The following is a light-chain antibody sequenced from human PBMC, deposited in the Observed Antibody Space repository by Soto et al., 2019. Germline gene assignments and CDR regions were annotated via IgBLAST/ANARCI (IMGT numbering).Light chain of an antibody. V-gene: IGLV1-47*01. Sequence: QSVLTQPPSASGTPGQTVTISCSGRSSNIGSNYVYWYQQLPGTAPRLLMYRADQRPSGVPDRFSGSKSGTSASLAISGLRSEDEADYYCAAWVDTLSGLVFGGGTKLTVL. CDR3: AAWVDTLSGLV. CDR1: SSNIGSNY. J-gene: IGLJ2*01. CDR2: RAD.